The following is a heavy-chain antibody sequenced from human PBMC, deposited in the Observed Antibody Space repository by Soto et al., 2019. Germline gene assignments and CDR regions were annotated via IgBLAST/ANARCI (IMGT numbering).Heavy chain of an antibody. Sequence: PGGSLRLSCAASGFTFSSYAMHWVRQTPGKGLEWVAIILSDGNNKHYADSVKGRFTISRDNSKNTLYLEMNSLRAEDTAVYYCAKDRSGSWTFDYLGQGTLVTVSS. V-gene: IGHV3-30*18. CDR3: AKDRSGSWTFDY. J-gene: IGHJ4*02. D-gene: IGHD6-13*01. CDR1: GFTFSSYA. CDR2: ILSDGNNK.